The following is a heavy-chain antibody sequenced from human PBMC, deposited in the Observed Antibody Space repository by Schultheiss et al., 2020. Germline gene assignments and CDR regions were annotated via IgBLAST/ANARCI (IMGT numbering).Heavy chain of an antibody. CDR2: INPSGGST. CDR1: GYTFTSYY. V-gene: IGHV1-46*03. CDR3: ARAGYYDILTGQTPEYNWFDP. J-gene: IGHJ5*02. D-gene: IGHD3-9*01. Sequence: ALVTVSGKASGYTFTSYYMHWVRQAPGQGLEWMGIINPSGGSTSYAQKFQGRVTMTRDTSTSTVYMELSSLRSEDTAVYYCARAGYYDILTGQTPEYNWFDPWGQGTLVTVSS.